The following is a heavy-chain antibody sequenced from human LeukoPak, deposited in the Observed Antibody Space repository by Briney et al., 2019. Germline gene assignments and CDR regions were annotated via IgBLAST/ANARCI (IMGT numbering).Heavy chain of an antibody. CDR2: IKQDGSEK. V-gene: IGHV3-7*01. J-gene: IGHJ4*02. D-gene: IGHD3-22*01. CDR1: GFTFSSYW. CDR3: ARDYYDSSGYTLRAN. Sequence: GGSLRLSCAASGFTFSSYWMSWVRQAPGKGLEWVANIKQDGSEKYYVDSVKGRFTISRDNAKNSLYLQMNSLRAEDTAVYYCARDYYDSSGYTLRANWGQGTLVTVSS.